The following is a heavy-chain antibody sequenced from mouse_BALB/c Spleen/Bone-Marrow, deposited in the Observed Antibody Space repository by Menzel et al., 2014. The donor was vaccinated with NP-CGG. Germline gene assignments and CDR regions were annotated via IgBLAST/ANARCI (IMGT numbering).Heavy chain of an antibody. CDR2: ITSVGVYT. CDR3: TRDLYDGYSYCAMDY. Sequence: EVKLQESGGGLVKPGGSLKLPCAASGFTFSSYTMSWVRQTPEKRLEWVATITSVGVYTYYPDSVKGRFTISRDNAKNTLYLQMSSLKSEDTAMYYCTRDLYDGYSYCAMDYWGQGTSVTVSS. V-gene: IGHV5-6-4*01. D-gene: IGHD2-3*01. CDR1: GFTFSSYT. J-gene: IGHJ4*01.